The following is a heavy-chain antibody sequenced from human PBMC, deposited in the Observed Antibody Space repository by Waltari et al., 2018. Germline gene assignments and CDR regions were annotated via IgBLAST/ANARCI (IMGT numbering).Heavy chain of an antibody. CDR1: GYSISSGYY. D-gene: IGHD6-19*01. J-gene: IGHJ4*02. V-gene: IGHV4-38-2*01. CDR3: ARQSGLVLDY. Sequence: QVQLQESGPGLVKPSETLSLTCAVSGYSISSGYYWGWIRQPPGKGLEWIGSIYHSGSTYYNPSLKSRVTISVDTSKNQCSLKLSSVTAADTAVYYCARQSGLVLDYWGQGTLVTVSS. CDR2: IYHSGST.